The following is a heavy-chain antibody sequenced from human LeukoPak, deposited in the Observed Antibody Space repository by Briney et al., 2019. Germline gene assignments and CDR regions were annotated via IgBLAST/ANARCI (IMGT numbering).Heavy chain of an antibody. V-gene: IGHV3-23*01. CDR1: GFTSSSYA. D-gene: IGHD3-10*01. CDR3: AKGGPYGSGPYANGGGDFDY. CDR2: ISGSGGST. Sequence: GGSLRLSCAASGFTSSSYAMSWVRQAPGKGLEWVSAISGSGGSTYYADSVKGRFTISRDNSKNTLYLQMNSLRAEDTAVYYCAKGGPYGSGPYANGGGDFDYWGQGTLVTVSS. J-gene: IGHJ4*02.